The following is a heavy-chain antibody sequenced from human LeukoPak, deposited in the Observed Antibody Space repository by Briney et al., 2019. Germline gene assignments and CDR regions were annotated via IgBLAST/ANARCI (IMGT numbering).Heavy chain of an antibody. V-gene: IGHV4-39*01. CDR2: IYYSGST. D-gene: IGHD5-18*01. CDR3: ARRRDTAMVFL. J-gene: IGHJ4*02. CDR1: GGSLSSSSYY. Sequence: SETLSLTCTVSGGSLSSSSYYWGWIRQPPGKGLEWIGSIYYSGSTYYNPSLKSRVTISVDTSKNQFSLKLSSVTAADTAVYYCARRRDTAMVFLWGQGTLVTVSS.